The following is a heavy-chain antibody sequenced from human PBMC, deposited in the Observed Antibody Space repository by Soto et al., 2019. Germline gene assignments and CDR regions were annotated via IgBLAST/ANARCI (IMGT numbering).Heavy chain of an antibody. D-gene: IGHD1-1*01. CDR1: GFTFSSYA. Sequence: GGSLRLSCAASGFTFSSYAMSWVRQAPGKGLEWVSAISGSGGSTYYADSVKGRFTISRDNSKNTLYLQMNSLRAEDTAVYYCAKGEQGWKPMNYYYYYGMDVCGQGTKVTVSS. CDR2: ISGSGGST. CDR3: AKGEQGWKPMNYYYYYGMDV. V-gene: IGHV3-23*01. J-gene: IGHJ6*02.